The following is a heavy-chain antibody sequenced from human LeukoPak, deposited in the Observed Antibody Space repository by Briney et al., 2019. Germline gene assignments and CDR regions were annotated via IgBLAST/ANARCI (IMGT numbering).Heavy chain of an antibody. J-gene: IGHJ4*02. V-gene: IGHV3-43D*03. CDR2: ISWDGGST. CDR3: ARDGEGGQLPFDY. D-gene: IGHD1-26*01. CDR1: GFTFDDYA. Sequence: GSLRLSCAASGFTFDDYAMHWVRQAPGKGLEWVSLISWDGGSTYYADSVKGRFTISRDNAKSSLNLQMDSLRAEDTAFYYCARDGEGGQLPFDYWGQGTLVTVSS.